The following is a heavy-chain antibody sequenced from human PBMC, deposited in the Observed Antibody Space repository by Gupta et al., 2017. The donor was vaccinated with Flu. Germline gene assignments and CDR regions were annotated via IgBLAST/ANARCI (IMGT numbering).Heavy chain of an antibody. D-gene: IGHD3-22*01. J-gene: IGHJ5*02. CDR2: IEESGIP. Sequence: PGQGREVMGNIEESGIPDDNSSLKSRLTISADTSMNQSSLKLNSVTAADTDFYHCARLKSSYDSSGHTGWFDPWGQGTLVAVSS. CDR3: ARLKSSYDSSGHTGWFDP. V-gene: IGHV4-39*01.